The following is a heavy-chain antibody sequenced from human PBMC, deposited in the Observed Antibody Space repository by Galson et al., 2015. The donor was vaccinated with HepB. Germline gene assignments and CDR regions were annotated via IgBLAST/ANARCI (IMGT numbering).Heavy chain of an antibody. V-gene: IGHV3-20*04. J-gene: IGHJ4*02. CDR1: GFTFDEYG. Sequence: SLRLSCAASGFTFDEYGMTWVRQVPGMGLEFVSGINWNGQSTGYADSVKGRFTISRDNAKNSLYLQMNSLRDEDTAFYYCARDRDYGGNSELGYWGRGTLVTVSS. D-gene: IGHD4-23*01. CDR3: ARDRDYGGNSELGY. CDR2: INWNGQST.